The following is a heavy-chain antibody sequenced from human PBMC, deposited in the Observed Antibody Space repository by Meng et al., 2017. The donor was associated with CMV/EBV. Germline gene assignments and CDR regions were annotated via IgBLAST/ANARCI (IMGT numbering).Heavy chain of an antibody. CDR1: GFTFSSYA. J-gene: IGHJ4*02. D-gene: IGHD3-3*01. CDR2: ISSSSSYI. Sequence: GGSLRLSCAASGFTFSSYAMSWVRQAPGKGLEWVSSISSSSSYIYYADSVKGRFTVSRDNAKNSLYLQMNSLRAEDTAVYYCAREGYDFWSGVFDYWGQGTLVTVSS. V-gene: IGHV3-21*01. CDR3: AREGYDFWSGVFDY.